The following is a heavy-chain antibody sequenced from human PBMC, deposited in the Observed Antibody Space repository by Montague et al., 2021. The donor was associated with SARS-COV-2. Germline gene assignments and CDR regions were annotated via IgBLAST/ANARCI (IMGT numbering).Heavy chain of an antibody. D-gene: IGHD2-2*01. V-gene: IGHV4-4*02. Sequence: SETLSLTCAVSGDSMSSNNWWTWVRQSPGKGLEWIGEIHHIVGTNYNPSLKSRVSISVDKSRNQFSLNLNSVTAADTAFYYCATVFGGCSATSCYLYNWGRGTLATVSS. CDR1: GDSMSSNNW. J-gene: IGHJ4*02. CDR3: ATVFGGCSATSCYLYN. CDR2: IHHIVGT.